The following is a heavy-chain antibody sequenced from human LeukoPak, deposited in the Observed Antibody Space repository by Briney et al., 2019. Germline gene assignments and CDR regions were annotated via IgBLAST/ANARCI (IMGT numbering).Heavy chain of an antibody. D-gene: IGHD3-10*01. Sequence: SETLSLTCAVYGGSFSGYYWSWIRQPPGKGLEWIGEINHSGSTNYNPSLKSRVTISVDTSKNQFSLKLSSVTAADTAVYYCARHRSYYYGSGSLWYFDYWGQGTLVTVSS. CDR2: INHSGST. V-gene: IGHV4-34*01. J-gene: IGHJ4*02. CDR1: GGSFSGYY. CDR3: ARHRSYYYGSGSLWYFDY.